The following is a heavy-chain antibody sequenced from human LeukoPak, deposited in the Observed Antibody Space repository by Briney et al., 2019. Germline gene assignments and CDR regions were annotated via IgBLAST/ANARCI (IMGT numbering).Heavy chain of an antibody. CDR1: GFTFGDYA. V-gene: IGHV3-49*03. CDR3: TREYYYHSSGFDY. D-gene: IGHD3-22*01. Sequence: GRSLRLSCTASGFTFGDYAMSWFRQAPGKGLQWVGYIRSKAYGATTEYAASVKGRFTISRDDSKSIAYLQMNSLKTEDTAVYYCTREYYYHSSGFDYWGQGTLVTVSP. CDR2: IRSKAYGATT. J-gene: IGHJ4*02.